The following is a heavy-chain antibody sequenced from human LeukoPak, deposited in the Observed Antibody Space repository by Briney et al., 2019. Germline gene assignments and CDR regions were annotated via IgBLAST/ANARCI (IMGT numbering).Heavy chain of an antibody. D-gene: IGHD3-3*01. CDR1: GGSISSGSYY. Sequence: SETLSLTCTVSGGSISSGSYYWSWIRQPAGKGLEWIGRIYTSGSTNYNPSLKSRVTISGDTSKNQFSLRLSSVTAADTAVYYCARDRSGSYFDYWGQGTLVTVSS. CDR2: IYTSGST. J-gene: IGHJ4*02. CDR3: ARDRSGSYFDY. V-gene: IGHV4-61*02.